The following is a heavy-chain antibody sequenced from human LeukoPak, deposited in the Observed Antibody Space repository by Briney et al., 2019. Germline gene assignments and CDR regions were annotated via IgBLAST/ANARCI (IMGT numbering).Heavy chain of an antibody. Sequence: SVKVSCKASGGTLSSYAISWVRQAPGQGLEWMGRIIPILGIANYAQKFQGRVTITADKSTSTAYMELSSLRSEDTAVYYCASTTGIAAAGTPLSGWFDPWGQGTLVTVSS. D-gene: IGHD6-13*01. V-gene: IGHV1-69*04. CDR1: GGTLSSYA. CDR3: ASTTGIAAAGTPLSGWFDP. CDR2: IIPILGIA. J-gene: IGHJ5*02.